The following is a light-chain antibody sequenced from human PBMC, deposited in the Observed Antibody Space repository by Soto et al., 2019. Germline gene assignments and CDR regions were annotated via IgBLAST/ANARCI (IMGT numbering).Light chain of an antibody. V-gene: IGKV1-33*01. J-gene: IGKJ5*01. CDR2: DAS. CDR3: QQYDNLPIT. CDR1: QDISNY. Sequence: DIKMTQSPSSLSASLGDRVTITCQASQDISNYLNWYQQKPGKAPKLLIYDASNLETGVTSRFSGSGSGTDFTLTISSLQPEDIATYYCQQYDNLPITFGQGTRLEIK.